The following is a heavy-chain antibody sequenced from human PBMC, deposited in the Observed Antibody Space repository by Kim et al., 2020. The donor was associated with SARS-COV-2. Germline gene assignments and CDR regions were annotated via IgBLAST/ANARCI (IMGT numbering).Heavy chain of an antibody. CDR3: ARVSRTTGTRGPFDY. CDR2: MNPNSGNT. CDR1: GYTFTSYD. D-gene: IGHD1-1*01. Sequence: ASVKVSCKASGYTFTSYDINWVRQATGQGLEWMGWMNPNSGNTGYAQKFQGRVTMTRNTSISTAYMELSSLRSEDTAVYYCARVSRTTGTRGPFDYWGKGTLVTVSS. V-gene: IGHV1-8*01. J-gene: IGHJ4*02.